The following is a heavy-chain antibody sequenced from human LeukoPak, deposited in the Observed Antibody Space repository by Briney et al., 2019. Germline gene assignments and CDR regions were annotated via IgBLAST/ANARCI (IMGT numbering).Heavy chain of an antibody. CDR3: ARDRIFSHIVVVTAMDY. D-gene: IGHD2-21*02. CDR1: GYTLTELS. V-gene: IGHV1-24*01. Sequence: ASVKVSCKVSGYTLTELSMHWVRQAPGKGLEWMGGFDPEDGETIYAQKFQGRVTMTTDTSTSTAYMELRSLRSDDTAVYYCARDRIFSHIVVVTAMDYWGQGTLVTVSS. J-gene: IGHJ4*02. CDR2: FDPEDGET.